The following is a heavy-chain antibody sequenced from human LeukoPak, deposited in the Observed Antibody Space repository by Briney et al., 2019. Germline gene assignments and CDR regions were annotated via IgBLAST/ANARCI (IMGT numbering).Heavy chain of an antibody. CDR1: GGSISSSSYY. D-gene: IGHD3-22*01. CDR2: IYYSGST. V-gene: IGHV4-39*07. Sequence: PSETLSLTCTVSGGSISSSSYYWGWIRQPPGKGLEWIGSIYYSGSTNYNPSLKSRVTISVDTSKNQFSLRLSSVTAADTAVYYCARDFDSSGYYAFDIWGQGTMVTVSS. J-gene: IGHJ3*02. CDR3: ARDFDSSGYYAFDI.